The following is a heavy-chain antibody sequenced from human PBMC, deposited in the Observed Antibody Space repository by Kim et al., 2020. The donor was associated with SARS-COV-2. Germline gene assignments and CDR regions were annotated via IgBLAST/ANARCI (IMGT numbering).Heavy chain of an antibody. CDR2: INHSGST. J-gene: IGHJ6*02. V-gene: IGHV4-34*01. Sequence: SETLSLTCAVYGESFSTYYWTWIRQFSGKGLEWIGEINHSGSTNYNASLKSRVIISVDTSKKQFSLKLSSVTAADTAVYYCARSGWNDNFGYYGMDVWGQGTTVTVSS. CDR3: ARSGWNDNFGYYGMDV. D-gene: IGHD1-1*01. CDR1: GESFSTYY.